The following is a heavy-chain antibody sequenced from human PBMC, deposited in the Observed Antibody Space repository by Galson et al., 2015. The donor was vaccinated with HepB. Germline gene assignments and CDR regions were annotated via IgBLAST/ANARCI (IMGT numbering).Heavy chain of an antibody. Sequence: SLRLSCAASGFTFSSYAMSWVRQAPGKGLEWVSAISGSGGSTYYADSVKGRFTISRNNSKNTLYLQMNSLRAEDTAVYYCARSSVCHFDMWGQGTMFTVSS. CDR1: GFTFSSYA. CDR2: ISGSGGST. V-gene: IGHV3-23*01. D-gene: IGHD3-10*01. CDR3: ARSSVCHFDM. J-gene: IGHJ3*02.